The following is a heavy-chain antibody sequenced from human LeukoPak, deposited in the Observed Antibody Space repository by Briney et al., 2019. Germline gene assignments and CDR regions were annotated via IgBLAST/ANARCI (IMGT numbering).Heavy chain of an antibody. CDR2: ISSSGSTI. CDR3: AREGGSYYGRRYFDY. D-gene: IGHD1-26*01. CDR1: GFTFSSYE. J-gene: IGHJ4*02. V-gene: IGHV3-48*03. Sequence: PGGSLRLSCAASGFTFSSYEMNWVRQAPGKGLDWVSYISSSGSTIYYADSVKGRFTISRDNAKNSLYLQMNSLRAEDTAVYYCAREGGSYYGRRYFDYWGQGTLVTVSS.